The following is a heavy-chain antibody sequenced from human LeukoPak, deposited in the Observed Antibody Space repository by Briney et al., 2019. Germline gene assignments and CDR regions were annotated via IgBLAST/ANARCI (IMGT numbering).Heavy chain of an antibody. V-gene: IGHV3-7*01. CDR2: IRQDGGEK. J-gene: IGHJ4*01. D-gene: IGHD6-13*01. CDR3: ARDGTAPGLYFDL. CDR1: GFTLTDYW. Sequence: GGSLRLSCAVSGFTLTDYWMNWVGHAPGKGREWGASIRQDGGEKPYVDSVKGRLTISRDKTKNSLYLQISSLWAEDTAVYYCARDGTAPGLYFDLWGRGTLVTVSS.